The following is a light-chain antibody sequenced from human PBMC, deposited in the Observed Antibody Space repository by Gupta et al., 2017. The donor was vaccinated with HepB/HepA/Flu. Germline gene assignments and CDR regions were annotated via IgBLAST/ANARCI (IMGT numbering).Light chain of an antibody. Sequence: DIQMTQSPSTLSASVGDRVTITCRASQTISSWLGWYQKKPGKAPKLLIYKASSLESGVPSRFSGSGSGTEFTLTISSLQPDDFATYYCQQYNSYSWTFGQGTKVEI. V-gene: IGKV1-5*03. J-gene: IGKJ1*01. CDR2: KAS. CDR3: QQYNSYSWT. CDR1: QTISSW.